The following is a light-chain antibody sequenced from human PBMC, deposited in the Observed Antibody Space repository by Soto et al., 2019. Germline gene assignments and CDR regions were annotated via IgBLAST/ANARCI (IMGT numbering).Light chain of an antibody. CDR1: SSDVGRYNY. CDR3: SSFTASTTQV. J-gene: IGLJ1*01. CDR2: DVN. V-gene: IGLV2-14*03. Sequence: QSALTQPASVSGSPGQSITIYCTGTSSDVGRYNYVSWYQQHPGKAPKLMIYDVNTRPSGVSNRFSGSKSGNTASLTISGLQAEDEADYYCSSFTASTTQVFGPGTKLTVL.